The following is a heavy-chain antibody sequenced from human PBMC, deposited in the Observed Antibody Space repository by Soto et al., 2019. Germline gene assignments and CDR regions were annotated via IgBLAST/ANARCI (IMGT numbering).Heavy chain of an antibody. V-gene: IGHV3-30*18. D-gene: IGHD2-8*02. CDR3: AKDPHGLVYSTGSPDY. Sequence: PGGSLRLSCAASGFSFSRHAIHWVRQAPGKGLEWVAVISKDGNNQYYTDFVKGRFTISRDNSKSTLYLQMNSLRPEDTAVYYCAKDPHGLVYSTGSPDYWGQGKLVTVSS. CDR2: ISKDGNNQ. CDR1: GFSFSRHA. J-gene: IGHJ4*02.